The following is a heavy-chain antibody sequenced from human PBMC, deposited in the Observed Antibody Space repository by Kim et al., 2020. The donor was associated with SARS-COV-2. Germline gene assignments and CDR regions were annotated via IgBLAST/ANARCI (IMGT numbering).Heavy chain of an antibody. CDR2: INPNSGGT. J-gene: IGHJ4*02. CDR1: GYTFTGYY. D-gene: IGHD2-8*01. CDR3: ARDQLGYCTNGVCEVTDY. Sequence: ASVKVSCKASGYTFTGYYMHWVRQAPGQGLEWMGRINPNSGGTNYAQKFQGRVTMTRDTSISTAYMELSRLRSDDTAVYYCARDQLGYCTNGVCEVTDYWGQGTLVTVSS. V-gene: IGHV1-2*06.